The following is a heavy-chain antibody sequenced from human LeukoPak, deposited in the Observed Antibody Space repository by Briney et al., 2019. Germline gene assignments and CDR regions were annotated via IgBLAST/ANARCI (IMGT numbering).Heavy chain of an antibody. Sequence: SETLSLTCTVSGGSISSSSYYWGWIRQPPGKGLEWIGSIYYSGSTYYNPSLKSRVTISVDTSKNQFSLKLSSVTAADTAVYYCARPRSPNYYDSSGSSPGYDDAFDIWGQGTMVTVSS. D-gene: IGHD3-22*01. V-gene: IGHV4-39*01. J-gene: IGHJ3*02. CDR1: GGSISSSSYY. CDR2: IYYSGST. CDR3: ARPRSPNYYDSSGSSPGYDDAFDI.